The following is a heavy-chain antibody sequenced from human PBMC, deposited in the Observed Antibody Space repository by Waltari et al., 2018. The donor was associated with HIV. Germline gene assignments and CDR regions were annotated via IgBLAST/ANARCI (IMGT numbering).Heavy chain of an antibody. D-gene: IGHD6-13*01. V-gene: IGHV3-9*01. J-gene: IGHJ5*02. CDR2: GSENGAAP. CDR1: DFVFEDYA. CDR3: ALETGRLVWAGPNWYDP. Sequence: VESGGALVQPGGSMRLSCEASDFVFEDYAILCVRQLPGEARECMSGGSENGAAPGYEASVQGRFTIYRDNVKKSLFLQRRGLKEEETALYYWALETGRLVWAGPNWYDPRGQGTRVTVSS.